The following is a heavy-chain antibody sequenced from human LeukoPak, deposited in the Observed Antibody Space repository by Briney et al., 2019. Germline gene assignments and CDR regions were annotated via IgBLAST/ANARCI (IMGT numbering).Heavy chain of an antibody. V-gene: IGHV4-59*01. CDR3: ARDNGDYEYSY. CDR1: GGSISSYY. D-gene: IGHD2-21*02. J-gene: IGHJ4*02. Sequence: SETLSLTCTVSGGSISSYYWSWIRQPPGKGLEWIGYIYYSGSTNYNPSLESRVTISVDTSKNQFSLKLSSVTAADTAVYYCARDNGDYEYSYWGQGTLVTVSS. CDR2: IYYSGST.